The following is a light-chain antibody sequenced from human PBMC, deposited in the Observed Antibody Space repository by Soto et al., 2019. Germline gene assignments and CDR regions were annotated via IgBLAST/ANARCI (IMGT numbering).Light chain of an antibody. V-gene: IGLV7-46*01. CDR2: DTS. CDR1: TGAVTSGHY. Sequence: QAVVTQEPSLTVSPGGTVTLTCGSSTGAVTSGHYPYWFQQKPGQAPRTLIYDTSSTQSWTPARFSGSLLGGKAALTLSGAQPEDEAEYYCLLYFRDVRVFGGGTQLTVL. J-gene: IGLJ3*02. CDR3: LLYFRDVRV.